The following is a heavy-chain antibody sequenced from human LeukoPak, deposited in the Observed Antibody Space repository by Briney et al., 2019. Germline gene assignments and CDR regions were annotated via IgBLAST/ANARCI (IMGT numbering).Heavy chain of an antibody. J-gene: IGHJ5*02. Sequence: PGGSLRLSCAASGFTFSSYEMNWVRQAPGKGLEWVSDISSSGSTKHYADSVKGRFTISRDNAKNSLYLQINSLRAEDTAVYYCARDSKWLVGFDPWGQGTLVTVSS. V-gene: IGHV3-48*03. CDR3: ARDSKWLVGFDP. CDR2: ISSSGSTK. D-gene: IGHD6-19*01. CDR1: GFTFSSYE.